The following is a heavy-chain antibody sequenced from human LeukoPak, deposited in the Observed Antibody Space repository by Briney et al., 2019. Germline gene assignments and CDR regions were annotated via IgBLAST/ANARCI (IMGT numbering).Heavy chain of an antibody. V-gene: IGHV3-21*01. Sequence: GGSLRLSCAASGFTFSSYSMNWVRQAPGKGLEWVSSISSSSSYIYYADSVKGRFTISRDNAKNSLYLQMNSLRAKDTAVYYCATDLIVGATTTYDYWGQGALVTVSS. D-gene: IGHD1-26*01. CDR2: ISSSSSYI. CDR3: ATDLIVGATTTYDY. J-gene: IGHJ4*02. CDR1: GFTFSSYS.